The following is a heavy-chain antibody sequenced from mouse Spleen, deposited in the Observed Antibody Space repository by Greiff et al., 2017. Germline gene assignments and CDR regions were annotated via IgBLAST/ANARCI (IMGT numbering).Heavy chain of an antibody. V-gene: IGHV5-9-3*01. D-gene: IGHD2-1*01. CDR1: GFTFSSYA. Sequence: EVQLVESGGGLVKPGGSLKLSCAASGFTFSSYAMSWVRQTPEKRLEWVATISSGGSYTYYPDSVKGRFTISRDNAKNTLYLQMSSLRSEDTAMYYCARISYGNYFLYAMDYWGQGTSVTVSS. J-gene: IGHJ4*01. CDR2: ISSGGSYT. CDR3: ARISYGNYFLYAMDY.